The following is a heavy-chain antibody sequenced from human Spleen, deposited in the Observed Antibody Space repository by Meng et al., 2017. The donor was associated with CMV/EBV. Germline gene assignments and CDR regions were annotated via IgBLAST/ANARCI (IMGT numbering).Heavy chain of an antibody. D-gene: IGHD2-2*01. CDR3: ARQFYCSSTSCYPGHNWFDP. Sequence: FTSYWIGWVRQMPGKGLEWMGIIYPGDSDTRYSPSFQGQVTISADKSISTAYLQWSSLKASDTAMYYCARQFYCSSTSCYPGHNWFDPWGQGTLVTVSS. CDR2: IYPGDSDT. J-gene: IGHJ5*02. CDR1: FTSYW. V-gene: IGHV5-51*01.